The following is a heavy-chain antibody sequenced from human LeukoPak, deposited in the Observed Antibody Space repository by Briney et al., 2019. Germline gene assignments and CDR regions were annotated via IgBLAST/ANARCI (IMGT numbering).Heavy chain of an antibody. V-gene: IGHV3-7*05. J-gene: IGHJ4*02. CDR2: IKQDGSEQ. CDR3: ARGLDWSWDY. CDR1: GFTFSSYW. D-gene: IGHD3-9*01. Sequence: GGSLRLSCAASGFTFSSYWMSWLRHAPERGLEWVANIKQDGSEQQYVDSVKGRFTISRDNAKNSLYLQMNSLRAEDTAVYYCARGLDWSWDYWGQGTLVTVSS.